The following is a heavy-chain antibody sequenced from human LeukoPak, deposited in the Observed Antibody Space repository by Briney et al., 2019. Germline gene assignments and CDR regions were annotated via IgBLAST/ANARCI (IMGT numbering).Heavy chain of an antibody. V-gene: IGHV3-23*01. CDR1: GFTFSSYA. CDR3: ARFYCSSTSCYTRPFDY. Sequence: GRSLRLSCAASGFTFSSYAVSWVRQAPGKGLEWVSAISGSGGSTYYADSVKGRFTISRDNSKNTLYLQMNSLRAEDTAVYYCARFYCSSTSCYTRPFDYWGQGTLVTVSS. J-gene: IGHJ4*02. D-gene: IGHD2-2*02. CDR2: ISGSGGST.